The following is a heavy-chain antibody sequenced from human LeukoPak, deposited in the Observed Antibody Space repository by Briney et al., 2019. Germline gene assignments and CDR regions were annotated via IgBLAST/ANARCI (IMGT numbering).Heavy chain of an antibody. Sequence: KPSETLSLTCTVSGGSISSSNWWSWVRQPPGKGLEWIGEIYHSVSTNYNQSLKSRVTISVDKSKTQFSLKLSSVTAADTAVYYCAREPKGVHMGRGARTFDYWGQGTLVTVSS. CDR3: AREPKGVHMGRGARTFDY. CDR1: GGSISSSNW. CDR2: IYHSVST. J-gene: IGHJ4*02. V-gene: IGHV4-4*02. D-gene: IGHD3-10*01.